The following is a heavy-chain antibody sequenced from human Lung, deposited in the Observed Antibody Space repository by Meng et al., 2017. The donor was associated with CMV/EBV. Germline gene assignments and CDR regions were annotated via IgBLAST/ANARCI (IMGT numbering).Heavy chain of an antibody. CDR1: GFTFDNHA. Sequence: ESLKISXAASGFTFDNHAMHWVRQAPGKGLEWVSLISWDGGSTSYADSVKGRFTISRDNSKNSLFLQMNSLRPEDSALYYCAKGHDSSWRIMDLWGQGTRVTVSS. D-gene: IGHD3-22*01. CDR2: ISWDGGST. CDR3: AKGHDSSWRIMDL. J-gene: IGHJ6*02. V-gene: IGHV3-43D*03.